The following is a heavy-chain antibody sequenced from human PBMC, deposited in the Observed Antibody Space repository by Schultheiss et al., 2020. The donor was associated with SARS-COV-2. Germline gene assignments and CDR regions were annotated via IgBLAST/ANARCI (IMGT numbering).Heavy chain of an antibody. D-gene: IGHD3-10*01. CDR3: ARDQGFGDNYYYCMDV. Sequence: GGSLRLSCEASGFTFNTYLFHWVRQAPGKGLEWVSSISSSSSYIYHADSVKGRFTISRDNSKNTLYLQMNSLRAEDTAVYYCARDQGFGDNYYYCMDVWGQGTTVTVSS. J-gene: IGHJ6*02. CDR2: ISSSSSYI. CDR1: GFTFNTYL. V-gene: IGHV3-21*01.